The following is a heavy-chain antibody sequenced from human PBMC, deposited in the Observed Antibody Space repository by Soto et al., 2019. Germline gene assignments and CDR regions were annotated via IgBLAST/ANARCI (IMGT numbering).Heavy chain of an antibody. CDR1: GFAFTNYA. Sequence: WGSLRLSCAASGFAFTNYAMNWVRQAPGKGLEWVSVISGSGGAAYYADSVKGRFTISRDNSKNTLYLQMNSLRAEDTALYYCAKDGDFLTYNREVWGKGNTVIVSS. J-gene: IGHJ6*04. CDR2: ISGSGGAA. CDR3: AKDGDFLTYNREV. V-gene: IGHV3-23*01. D-gene: IGHD3-9*01.